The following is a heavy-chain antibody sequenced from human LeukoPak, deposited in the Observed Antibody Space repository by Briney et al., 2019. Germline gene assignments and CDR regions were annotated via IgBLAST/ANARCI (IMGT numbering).Heavy chain of an antibody. V-gene: IGHV4-59*01. CDR3: ATSVVVPAAIYYFDY. Sequence: SETLSLTCTVSGGSISSYYWNWIRQPPGKGLEWIGYIYYSGSTNYNPSLESRVTMSVDTSKNQFSLKLSSVTAADTAVYYCATSVVVPAAIYYFDYWGQGTLVTVSS. CDR1: GGSISSYY. D-gene: IGHD2-2*01. J-gene: IGHJ4*02. CDR2: IYYSGST.